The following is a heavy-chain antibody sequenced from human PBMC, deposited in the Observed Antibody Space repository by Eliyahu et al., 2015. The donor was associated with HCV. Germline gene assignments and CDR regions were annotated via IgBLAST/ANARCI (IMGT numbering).Heavy chain of an antibody. CDR1: GGSISSYY. D-gene: IGHD5-24*01. CDR3: ARVEMATIKDRGRGVYFDY. J-gene: IGHJ4*02. CDR2: IYYSGST. Sequence: QVQLQESGPGLVKPSETLSLTCTVSGGSISSYYWSWIRQPPGKGLEWIGYIYYSGSTNYNPSLKSRVTISVDTSKNQFSLKLSSVTAADTAVYYCARVEMATIKDRGRGVYFDYWGQGTLVTVSS. V-gene: IGHV4-59*01.